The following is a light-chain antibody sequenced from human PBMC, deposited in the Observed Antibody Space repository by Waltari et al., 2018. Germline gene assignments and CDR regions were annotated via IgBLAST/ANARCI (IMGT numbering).Light chain of an antibody. CDR1: SSTIGSNY. J-gene: IGLJ2*01. CDR2: RNN. CDR3: AAWDDSLSGYVV. V-gene: IGLV1-47*01. Sequence: QSVLTQPPSASGTPGQRVTIPCSGSSSTIGSNYVYWYQQLPGTAPKLLIYRNNQRPSGVPDRFSGSKSGTSASLAISGLRSEDEADYYCAAWDDSLSGYVVFGGGTKLTVL.